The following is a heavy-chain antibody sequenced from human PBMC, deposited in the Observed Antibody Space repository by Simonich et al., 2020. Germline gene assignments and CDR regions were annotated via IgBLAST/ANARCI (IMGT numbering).Heavy chain of an antibody. J-gene: IGHJ3*02. V-gene: IGHV1-2*02. CDR1: GYTFTGYY. CDR3: ARARLYSSSHAFDI. D-gene: IGHD6-6*01. CDR2: LNPHSGGT. Sequence: QVQLVQSGAEVKKPGASVKVSCKASGYTFTGYYIHWVRQAPGQGLEWRGWLNPHSGGTNYEQKFQARVTMTRDTSISTAYMEMSRLRSDDTAVYYCARARLYSSSHAFDIWGQGTMVTVSS.